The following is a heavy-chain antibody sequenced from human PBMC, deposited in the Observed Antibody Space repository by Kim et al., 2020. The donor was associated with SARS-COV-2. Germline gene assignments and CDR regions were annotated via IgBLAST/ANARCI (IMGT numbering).Heavy chain of an antibody. D-gene: IGHD3-22*01. CDR3: AREEMTMIVVVITPVYYYGMDV. CDR1: GFTFSSYW. Sequence: GGSLRLSCAASGFTFSSYWMSWVRQAPGKGLEWVANIKQDGSEKYYVDSVKGRFTISRDNAKNSLYLQMNSLRAEDTAVYYCAREEMTMIVVVITPVYYYGMDVWGQGDTGTVSS. J-gene: IGHJ6*02. V-gene: IGHV3-7*01. CDR2: IKQDGSEK.